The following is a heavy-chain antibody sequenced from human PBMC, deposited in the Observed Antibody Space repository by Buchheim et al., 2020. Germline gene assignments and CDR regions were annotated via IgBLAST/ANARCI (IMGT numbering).Heavy chain of an antibody. CDR2: IYYSGST. D-gene: IGHD5-18*01. Sequence: QVQLQESGPGLVKPSETLSLTCTVSGGSISSYYWSWIRQPPGKGLEWIGYIYYSGSTNYNPSLKSRVTISVDTSKNQFSLKLSSVTAADTAVYYCARDTIYSYGVLEEAGMDVWGQGTT. J-gene: IGHJ6*02. CDR3: ARDTIYSYGVLEEAGMDV. V-gene: IGHV4-59*01. CDR1: GGSISSYY.